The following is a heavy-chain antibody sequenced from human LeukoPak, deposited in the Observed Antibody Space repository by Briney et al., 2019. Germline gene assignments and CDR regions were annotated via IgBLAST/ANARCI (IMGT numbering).Heavy chain of an antibody. D-gene: IGHD2-15*01. J-gene: IGHJ4*02. CDR1: GFTFSSYS. CDR2: ISRSSSYI. CDR3: ARDKVVAAKASDY. Sequence: PGGSLRLSCAASGFTFSSYSMNWVRQAPGKGLESVSSISRSSSYIYYADSVKGRFTISRDNAKNSLYLQMNSLRAEDTAVYYCARDKVVAAKASDYWGQGTLVTVSS. V-gene: IGHV3-21*01.